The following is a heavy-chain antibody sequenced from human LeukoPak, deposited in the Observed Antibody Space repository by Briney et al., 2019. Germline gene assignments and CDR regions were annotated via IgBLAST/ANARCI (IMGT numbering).Heavy chain of an antibody. D-gene: IGHD1-26*01. Sequence: GGSLRLSCAASGFTFSSYAMSWVRQAPGKGLEWVSAVSGSGTNTYYADSVKGRFTISRDNSKNTLYLQMNSLRAEDTAVYYCARGGVGSTYDFWGQGTLVTVSS. CDR3: ARGGVGSTYDF. CDR1: GFTFSSYA. V-gene: IGHV3-23*01. J-gene: IGHJ4*02. CDR2: VSGSGTNT.